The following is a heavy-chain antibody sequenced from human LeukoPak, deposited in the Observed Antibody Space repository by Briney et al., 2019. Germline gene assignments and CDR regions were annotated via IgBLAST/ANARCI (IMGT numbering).Heavy chain of an antibody. CDR3: ARVGSSSWSYWFDP. D-gene: IGHD6-13*01. CDR1: GDSISSSNW. CDR2: IYHSGST. Sequence: SETLSLTCAVSGDSISSSNWWSWVRQPPGKGLEWIGEIYHSGSTNYNPSLESRVTISVDKSKNQFSLKLSSVTAADTAVYYCARVGSSSWSYWFDPWGQGTLVTVSS. J-gene: IGHJ5*02. V-gene: IGHV4-4*02.